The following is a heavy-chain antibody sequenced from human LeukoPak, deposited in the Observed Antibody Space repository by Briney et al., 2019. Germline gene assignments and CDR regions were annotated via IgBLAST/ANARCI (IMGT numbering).Heavy chain of an antibody. CDR3: TTVALKVFDY. CDR1: GFTFSSYG. J-gene: IGHJ4*02. V-gene: IGHV3-30*02. D-gene: IGHD5-12*01. Sequence: GSLRLSCAASGFTFSSYGMHWVRQAPGKGLEWVAFIRYDGSNKYYADSVKGRFTISRDNSKNTLYLQMNSLKTEDTAVYYCTTVALKVFDYWGQGTLVTVSS. CDR2: IRYDGSNK.